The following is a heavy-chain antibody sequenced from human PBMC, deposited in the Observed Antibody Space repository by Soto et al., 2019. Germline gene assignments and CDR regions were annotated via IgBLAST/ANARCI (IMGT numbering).Heavy chain of an antibody. J-gene: IGHJ6*02. CDR1: GGSIRGYY. CDR2: IFSSGTT. V-gene: IGHV4-30-4*01. Sequence: SETLSLTCTVSGGSIRGYYWSWIRQPPGKGLEWIGYIFSSGTTYYNPSLKSRLTMSLDTSENQFSLKLNSLTDADTAVYYCARVPSPFDYYYAMDVWGQGTTVTVSS. D-gene: IGHD3-16*01. CDR3: ARVPSPFDYYYAMDV.